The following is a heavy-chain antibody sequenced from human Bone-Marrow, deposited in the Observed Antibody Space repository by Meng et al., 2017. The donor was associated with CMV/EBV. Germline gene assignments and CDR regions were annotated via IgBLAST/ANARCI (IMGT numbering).Heavy chain of an antibody. Sequence: GGSLRLSCAASGFTFSDYYMSWIRQAPGKGLEWVSYISSSGSTIYYADSVKGRFTISRDNAKNSLYLQMNSLRAEDTAAYYCARVATWIQLYYYYGMDVWGQGTTVTVSS. D-gene: IGHD5-18*01. V-gene: IGHV3-11*04. CDR2: ISSSGSTI. CDR3: ARVATWIQLYYYYGMDV. J-gene: IGHJ6*02. CDR1: GFTFSDYY.